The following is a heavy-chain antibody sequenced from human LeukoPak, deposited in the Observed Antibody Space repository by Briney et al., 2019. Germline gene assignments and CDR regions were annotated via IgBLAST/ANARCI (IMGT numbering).Heavy chain of an antibody. Sequence: ASVKVSCKASGYTFTNYGFSWVRQAPGQGLEWMGWISAYNGDTNYAQKLQGRVTMTTDTSTSTAYMELRSLRSDDTAVYYCARIAELHLQYYIDYWGQGTPVTVSS. CDR1: GYTFTNYG. D-gene: IGHD1-26*01. V-gene: IGHV1-18*01. CDR3: ARIAELHLQYYIDY. CDR2: ISAYNGDT. J-gene: IGHJ4*02.